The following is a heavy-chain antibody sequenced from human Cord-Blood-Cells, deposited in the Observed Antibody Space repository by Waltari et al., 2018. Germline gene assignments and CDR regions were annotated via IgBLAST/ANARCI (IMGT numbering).Heavy chain of an antibody. D-gene: IGHD3-10*01. CDR2: IYYSGST. Sequence: QVQLQESGPGLVKPSETLSLTCTVPGGSISCYYWSWIRQPPGKGLEWIGYIYYSGSTNYNPSLKSRVTISVDTSKNQFALKLSSVTAADTAVYYCAGWFRELFDYWGQGTLVTVSS. J-gene: IGHJ4*02. CDR3: AGWFRELFDY. V-gene: IGHV4-59*08. CDR1: GGSISCYY.